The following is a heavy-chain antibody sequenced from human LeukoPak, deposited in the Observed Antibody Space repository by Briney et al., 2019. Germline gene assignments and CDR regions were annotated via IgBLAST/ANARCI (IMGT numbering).Heavy chain of an antibody. Sequence: ASVKVSCKVSGYTLTELSMHWVRQAPGKGLEWMGGFDPEDGETIYAQKFQGRVTMTEDTSTDTAYMELSSLRSEDTAVYYCARSSGGSPNREYMDVWGKGTTVTVSS. V-gene: IGHV1-24*01. CDR2: FDPEDGET. J-gene: IGHJ6*03. D-gene: IGHD3-16*01. CDR3: ARSSGGSPNREYMDV. CDR1: GYTLTELS.